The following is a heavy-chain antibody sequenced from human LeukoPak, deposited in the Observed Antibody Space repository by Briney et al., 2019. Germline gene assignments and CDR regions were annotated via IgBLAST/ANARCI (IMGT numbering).Heavy chain of an antibody. CDR1: GFTFSSYA. D-gene: IGHD3-3*01. CDR2: ISGSGGST. V-gene: IGHV3-23*01. CDR3: AKDLRRDYDFWSGYLGGGSDY. Sequence: GGSLRLSCAASGFTFSSYAMSWVRQAPGKGLEWVSAISGSGGSTYYADSVKGRFTISRDNSKNTLYLQMNSLRAEGTAVYYCAKDLRRDYDFWSGYLGGGSDYWGQGTLVTVSS. J-gene: IGHJ4*02.